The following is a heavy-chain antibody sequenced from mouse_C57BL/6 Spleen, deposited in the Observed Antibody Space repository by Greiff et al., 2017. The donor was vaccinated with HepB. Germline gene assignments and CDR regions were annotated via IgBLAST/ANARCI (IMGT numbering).Heavy chain of an antibody. CDR3: ARDHYSNWDYAMDY. CDR2: ISYDGSN. CDR1: GYSITSGYY. Sequence: ESGPGLVKPSQSLSLTCSVTGYSITSGYYWNWIRQFPGNKLEWMGYISYDGSNNYNPSLKNRISITRDTSKNQFFLKLNSVTTEDTATYYCARDHYSNWDYAMDYWGQGTSVTVSS. J-gene: IGHJ4*01. V-gene: IGHV3-6*01. D-gene: IGHD2-5*01.